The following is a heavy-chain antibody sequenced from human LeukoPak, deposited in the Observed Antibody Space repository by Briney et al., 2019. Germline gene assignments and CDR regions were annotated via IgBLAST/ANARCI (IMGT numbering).Heavy chain of an antibody. D-gene: IGHD3-16*01. CDR1: GGSLSGYS. Sequence: SETLSLTRAVYGGSLSGYSWSWIRPPPGEGLEWVWEINHRGSTHYNPPPKSRVTISVDTSKKQISPKLSSVTAADRAVYYSAMRASLIGYDGMDVWGEGATVTVSS. CDR2: INHRGST. V-gene: IGHV4-34*01. J-gene: IGHJ6*01. CDR3: AMRASLIGYDGMDV.